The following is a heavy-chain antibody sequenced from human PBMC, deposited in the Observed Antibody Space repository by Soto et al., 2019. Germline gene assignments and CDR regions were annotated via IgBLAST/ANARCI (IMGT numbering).Heavy chain of an antibody. J-gene: IGHJ6*02. V-gene: IGHV1-8*01. CDR3: ARGGHGFWSGDTYYYAMDV. CDR2: MTPKSENP. Sequence: QVHLVQSGAEVKKPGASVKVSCTASGYDFTIYDIHWVRQSTGQGLEWMGWMTPKSENPGYAPKFQGRFTMTRDTSISAVYMELSSLRSEDTAVYFCARGGHGFWSGDTYYYAMDVWGQGTTVTVSS. D-gene: IGHD3-3*01. CDR1: GYDFTIYD.